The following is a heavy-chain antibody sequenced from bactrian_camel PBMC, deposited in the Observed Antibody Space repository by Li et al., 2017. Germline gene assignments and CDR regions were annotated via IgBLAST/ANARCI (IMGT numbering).Heavy chain of an antibody. CDR1: GSVFSSACG. J-gene: IGHJ4*01. CDR2: INSDTTV. D-gene: IGHD1*01. Sequence: HVQLVESGGDSVQAGGSLKLSCAASGSVFSSACGMGWYRQAPGKERELVSTINSDTTVIYSDSVKGRFTISHDNAKNSVDLQMNSLKPDDTAVYYCAATGQMLSVAGCRTQGTQVTVS. V-gene: IGHV3S53*01.